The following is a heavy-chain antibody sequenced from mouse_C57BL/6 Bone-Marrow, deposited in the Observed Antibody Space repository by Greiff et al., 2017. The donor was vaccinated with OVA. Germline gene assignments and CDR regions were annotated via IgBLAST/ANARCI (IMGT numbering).Heavy chain of an antibody. J-gene: IGHJ2*01. V-gene: IGHV7-3*01. D-gene: IGHD1-1*01. CDR3: ARTTTVVYFDY. CDR2: IRNKANGYTT. CDR1: GFTFTDYY. Sequence: EVMLVESGGGLVQPGGSLSLSCAASGFTFTDYYMSWVRQPPGKALEWLGFIRNKANGYTTEYSASVKGRFTISRDKSQSILYLQMNALRAEDSATYYCARTTTVVYFDYWGQGTTLTVSS.